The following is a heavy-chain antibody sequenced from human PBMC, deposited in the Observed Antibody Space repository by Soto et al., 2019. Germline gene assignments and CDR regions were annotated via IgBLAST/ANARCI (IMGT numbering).Heavy chain of an antibody. CDR2: ISGSGGST. D-gene: IGHD6-19*01. CDR3: AKALGGQWLVPLPTN. J-gene: IGHJ4*02. Sequence: EVQLLESGGGLVQPGGSLRLSCAASGFTFSSYAMSWVRQAPGKGLEWVSAISGSGGSTYYADSVKGRFTISRDNSKNALYLQMNSVRAEDTAVYYCAKALGGQWLVPLPTNWGQGTLVTVSS. CDR1: GFTFSSYA. V-gene: IGHV3-23*01.